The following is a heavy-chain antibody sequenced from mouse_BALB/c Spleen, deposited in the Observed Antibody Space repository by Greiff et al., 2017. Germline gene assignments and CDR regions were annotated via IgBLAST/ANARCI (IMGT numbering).Heavy chain of an antibody. Sequence: EVQLQQSGAELVRSGASVKLSCTASGFNIKDYYMHWVKQRPEQGLEWIGWIDPENGDTEYAPKFQGKATMTADTSSNTAYLQLSSLISEDTAVYYCNLRLPARDYWGQGTSVTVSS. CDR3: NLRLPARDY. CDR1: GFNIKDYY. CDR2: IDPENGDT. J-gene: IGHJ4*01. D-gene: IGHD1-2*01. V-gene: IGHV14-4*02.